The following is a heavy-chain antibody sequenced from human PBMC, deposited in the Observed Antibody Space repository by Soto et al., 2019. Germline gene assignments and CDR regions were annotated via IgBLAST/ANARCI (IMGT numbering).Heavy chain of an antibody. CDR3: ARASHDFWSGYYGYFFDY. CDR1: GGTFSSYA. Sequence: SVKVSCKASGGTFSSYAISWVRQAPGQGLEWMGGIIPIFGTANYAQKFQGRVTITADESTSTAYMELSSLRSEDTAVYYCARASHDFWSGYYGYFFDYWGQGTLVTVSS. D-gene: IGHD3-3*01. J-gene: IGHJ4*02. CDR2: IIPIFGTA. V-gene: IGHV1-69*13.